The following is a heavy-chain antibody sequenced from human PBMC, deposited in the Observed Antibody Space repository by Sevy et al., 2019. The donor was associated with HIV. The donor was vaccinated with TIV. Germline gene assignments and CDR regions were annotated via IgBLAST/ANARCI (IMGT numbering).Heavy chain of an antibody. CDR2: IKQDGSEK. Sequence: GGSLRLSCAASGFTFSSYWMSWVRQAPGKGLEWVANIKQDGSEKYYVDSVKGRFTISRDNAKNSLYLQMNSLRAEDTAVYYCARGRRYCSGGSCSVYYFDYWGLGTLVTVSS. CDR3: ARGRRYCSGGSCSVYYFDY. D-gene: IGHD2-15*01. V-gene: IGHV3-7*03. J-gene: IGHJ4*02. CDR1: GFTFSSYW.